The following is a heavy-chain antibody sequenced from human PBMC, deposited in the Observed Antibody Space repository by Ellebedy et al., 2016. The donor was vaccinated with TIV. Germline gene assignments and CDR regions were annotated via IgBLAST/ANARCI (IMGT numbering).Heavy chain of an antibody. CDR1: GFTFSSYE. CDR3: ARIGIGAARVGYDY. J-gene: IGHJ4*02. V-gene: IGHV3-21*01. CDR2: ISGGSDYI. D-gene: IGHD6-13*01. Sequence: PGGSLRLSCVASGFTFSSYEMNWVRQAPGKGLEWVSSISGGSDYIYHADSLRGRFTISRDNAKNSLYLQMNSLIAEDTAVYYCARIGIGAARVGYDYWGQGTLVSVSS.